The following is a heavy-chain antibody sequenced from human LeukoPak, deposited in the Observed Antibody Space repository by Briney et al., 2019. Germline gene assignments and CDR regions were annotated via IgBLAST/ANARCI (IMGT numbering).Heavy chain of an antibody. D-gene: IGHD2-21*02. Sequence: GGSLRLSCAASGFTFSSYAMHWVRQAPGKGLEWVAVISYDGSNKYYADSVKGRFTISRDNSKNTAYLQMNSLKTEDTAVYYCTRRQVVTAISHYGMDVWGQGTTVTVSS. CDR2: ISYDGSNK. CDR3: TRRQVVTAISHYGMDV. J-gene: IGHJ6*02. CDR1: GFTFSSYA. V-gene: IGHV3-30-3*01.